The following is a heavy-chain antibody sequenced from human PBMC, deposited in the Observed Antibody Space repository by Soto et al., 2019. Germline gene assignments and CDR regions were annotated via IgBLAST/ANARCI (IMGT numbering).Heavy chain of an antibody. CDR1: GFTFSTYG. CDR2: IWYDGSTK. V-gene: IGHV3-33*01. J-gene: IGHJ4*02. Sequence: GGSLRLSCAASGFTFSTYGMHWVRQAPGKGLEWVAVIWYDGSTKYYADSVKGRFTISRDTSKNTLYLQMSSLRAEDTAVYYCARDAYRGNSRFDYWGQGTLVTVSS. CDR3: ARDAYRGNSRFDY. D-gene: IGHD2-21*02.